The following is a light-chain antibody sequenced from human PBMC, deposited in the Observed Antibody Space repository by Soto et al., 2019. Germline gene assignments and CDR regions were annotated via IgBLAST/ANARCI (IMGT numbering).Light chain of an antibody. CDR1: SSNIGAGYD. Sequence: QAVVTQPPSVSGAPGQRVTISCTGSSSNIGAGYDVHWYQQLPGTAPKLLIYANKNRPAGVPDRFSASKSGTSASLPITGLQADDEADYYCQSYDTSPSTYVFGTGTQLTVL. CDR2: ANK. V-gene: IGLV1-40*01. CDR3: QSYDTSPSTYV. J-gene: IGLJ1*01.